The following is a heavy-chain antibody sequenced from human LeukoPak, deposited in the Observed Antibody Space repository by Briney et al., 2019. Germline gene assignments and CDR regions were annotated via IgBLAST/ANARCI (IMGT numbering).Heavy chain of an antibody. CDR1: GGSISSSSYY. CDR2: IYYSGST. CDR3: ARSDANYYDGSGYYLFDY. V-gene: IGHV4-39*07. Sequence: SETLSLTCTVSGGSISSSSYYWGWIRQPPGKGLEWIGSIYYSGSTYYNPSLKSRVTISVDTSKNQFSLKLSSVTAADTAVYYCARSDANYYDGSGYYLFDYWGQGTLVTVSS. J-gene: IGHJ4*02. D-gene: IGHD3-22*01.